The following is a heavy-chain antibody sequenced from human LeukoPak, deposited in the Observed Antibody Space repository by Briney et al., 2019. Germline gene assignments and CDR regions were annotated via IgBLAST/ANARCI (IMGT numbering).Heavy chain of an antibody. J-gene: IGHJ4*02. Sequence: SQTLSLTCTVSGDSISSGGYYWNWVRQSPGNGLEWIGCIHHSGSIHYTPSLKSRVTISVDRSNNQFSLKLSSVTAADTAVYYCARGTDAWKVGYWGQGTLVTVSS. V-gene: IGHV4-30-2*06. CDR3: ARGTDAWKVGY. CDR1: GDSISSGGYY. D-gene: IGHD1-1*01. CDR2: IHHSGSI.